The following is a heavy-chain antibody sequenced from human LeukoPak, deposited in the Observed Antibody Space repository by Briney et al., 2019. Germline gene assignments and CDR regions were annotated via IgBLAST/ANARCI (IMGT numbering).Heavy chain of an antibody. D-gene: IGHD6-19*01. CDR1: GFTFSSYW. V-gene: IGHV3-7*03. CDR3: AKDRGSISSGLDY. CDR2: IKQDGSEK. Sequence: GGSLRLSCAASGFTFSSYWMSWVRQAPGKGLEWVANIKQDGSEKYYVDSVKGRFTISRDNSKNTLYLQMNSLRAEDMALYYCAKDRGSISSGLDYWGQGTLVTVSS. J-gene: IGHJ4*02.